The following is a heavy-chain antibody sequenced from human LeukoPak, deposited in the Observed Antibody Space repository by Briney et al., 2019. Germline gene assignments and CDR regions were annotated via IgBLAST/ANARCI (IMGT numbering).Heavy chain of an antibody. CDR1: GFTFSAYW. D-gene: IGHD2-15*01. CDR2: IREDGSEK. V-gene: IGHV3-7*01. J-gene: IGHJ4*02. CDR3: ANIYCSGGTCTYFDD. Sequence: GGSLRLSCAASGFTFSAYWMSWVRQAPGKGLEWVANIREDGSEKYYVDSVKGRFTVSRDNAKNSLYLQMNSLRAEDTAVYYCANIYCSGGTCTYFDDWGQGTPVTVSS.